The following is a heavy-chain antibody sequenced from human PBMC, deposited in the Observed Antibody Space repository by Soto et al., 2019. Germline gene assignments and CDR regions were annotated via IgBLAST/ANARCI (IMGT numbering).Heavy chain of an antibody. D-gene: IGHD3-22*01. CDR3: ARGTRDYGRSGYVDD. J-gene: IGHJ4*02. CDR2: IYYSGST. V-gene: IGHV4-61*01. CDR1: GGSVSSGSYY. Sequence: QVQLQESGPGLVKPSETLSLTCTVSGGSVSSGSYYWSWIRQPPGKGLEWIGYIYYSGSTNYNPSLNRRVTISVDRSKNPYSLKLRSVTAADTGVYYCARGTRDYGRSGYVDDWGQGTLVTVSS.